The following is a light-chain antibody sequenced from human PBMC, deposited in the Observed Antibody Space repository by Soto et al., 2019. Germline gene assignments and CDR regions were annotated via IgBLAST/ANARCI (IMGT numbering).Light chain of an antibody. Sequence: QAVLTQPPSVSGAPRQRVTISCSGSSSNIGNNAVNWYQQLPGKAPKLLIYYDDLLPSGVSDRFSGSRSGTSASLAISGLQSEDEADYYCASWDDSLNGRVFGAGTQLTVL. J-gene: IGLJ7*01. V-gene: IGLV1-36*01. CDR2: YDD. CDR3: ASWDDSLNGRV. CDR1: SSNIGNNA.